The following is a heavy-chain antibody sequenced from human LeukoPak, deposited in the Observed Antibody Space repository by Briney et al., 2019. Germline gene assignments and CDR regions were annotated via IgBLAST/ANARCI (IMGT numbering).Heavy chain of an antibody. CDR1: GGSISSSSYY. Sequence: SETLSLTCTVSGGSISSSSYYWGWIRQPPGKGLEWIGSIYYSGSTYYNPSLKSRVTISVDTSKNQFSLKLSSVTAADTAVYYCARKQFEQQLARYYYYGMDVWGQGTTVTVSS. J-gene: IGHJ6*02. CDR3: ARKQFEQQLARYYYYGMDV. V-gene: IGHV4-39*07. CDR2: IYYSGST. D-gene: IGHD6-13*01.